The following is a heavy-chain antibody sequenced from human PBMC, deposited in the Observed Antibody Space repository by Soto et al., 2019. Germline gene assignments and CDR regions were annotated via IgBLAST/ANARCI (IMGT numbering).Heavy chain of an antibody. D-gene: IGHD6-25*01. CDR3: AGGGVAARKGRWFDP. CDR1: GGSISSYY. CDR2: IHYSGST. Sequence: SETLSLTCTVSGGSISSYYWGWIRQPPGKGLEWIGYIHYSGSTNYNPSLRSRVTISVDTPKNQFSLKVNSMTAADTAIYYCAGGGVAARKGRWFDPWGQGTLVTVSS. J-gene: IGHJ5*02. V-gene: IGHV4-59*01.